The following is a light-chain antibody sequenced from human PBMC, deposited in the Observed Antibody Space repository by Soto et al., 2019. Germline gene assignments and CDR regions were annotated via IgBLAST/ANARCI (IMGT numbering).Light chain of an antibody. CDR3: QHYKTSPWT. Sequence: DIQMTQSPSSLSASVGYRVTIPCRASQSISSWLSWYQQKPGKAPNLPIYKASHLESGVPSSFSGSGYGTESTVSISRLQAGDFGTYCCQHYKTSPWTFGQGTKVDIK. CDR2: KAS. CDR1: QSISSW. J-gene: IGKJ1*01. V-gene: IGKV1-5*03.